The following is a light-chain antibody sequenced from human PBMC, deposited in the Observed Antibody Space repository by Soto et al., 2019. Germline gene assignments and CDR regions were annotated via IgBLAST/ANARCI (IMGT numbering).Light chain of an antibody. J-gene: IGLJ1*01. CDR2: EVS. CDR3: RSYTRRSTTYV. Sequence: AVRTQPPSASGSLGESVTISCTGTSSDVGGYNYVSWYQQHPGKAPKLMIYEVSNRPSGVSNPFSGSKYGNPASLTISGLQAEHESDYYCRSYTRRSTTYVLGIGTKVTV. CDR1: SSDVGGYNY. V-gene: IGLV2-14*01.